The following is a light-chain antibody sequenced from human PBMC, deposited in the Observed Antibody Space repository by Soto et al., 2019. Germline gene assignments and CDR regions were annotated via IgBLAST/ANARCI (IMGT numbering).Light chain of an antibody. J-gene: IGLJ1*01. CDR3: SSYTSSSTPYV. CDR1: SSDIGGYNY. V-gene: IGLV2-14*03. Sequence: QSALTQPSSVSGSPGQSITISCAGSSSDIGGYNYVSWYQQHPGKAPKLMIYDVTNRPSGVSNRFSGSKSGNTASLTISGLQTEDEAEYYCSSYTSSSTPYVFGTGTK. CDR2: DVT.